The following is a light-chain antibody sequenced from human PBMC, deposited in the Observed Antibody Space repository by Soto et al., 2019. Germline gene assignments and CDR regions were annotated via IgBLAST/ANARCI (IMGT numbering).Light chain of an antibody. CDR2: KVS. CDR1: QSLVYSDGNTY. CDR3: MQGTRWPLT. J-gene: IGKJ4*01. V-gene: IGKV2D-30*01. Sequence: DVVMTQSPLSLPVTLGQPASISCRSSQSLVYSDGNTYLNWFQQRPGQSPRRLIYKVSNWDSGVPDRFSGSGSGTDFTLKISRVEAEDVGFYYCMQGTRWPLTVGGGTKVEIK.